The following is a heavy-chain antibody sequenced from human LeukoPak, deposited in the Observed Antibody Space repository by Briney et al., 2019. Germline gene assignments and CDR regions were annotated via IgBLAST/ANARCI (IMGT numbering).Heavy chain of an antibody. V-gene: IGHV3-72*01. CDR3: TRDGGEGGNSAFDI. Sequence: GGSLRLSCAASGFSFSDYILDWVRQAPGKGLGWVGRIRRGTNSYTTEYAASVKGRFIISRDDSQNSLYLHMNSLKTEDTAVYHCTRDGGEGGNSAFDIWGQGTMVTVSS. CDR1: GFSFSDYI. CDR2: IRRGTNSYTT. D-gene: IGHD3-16*01. J-gene: IGHJ3*02.